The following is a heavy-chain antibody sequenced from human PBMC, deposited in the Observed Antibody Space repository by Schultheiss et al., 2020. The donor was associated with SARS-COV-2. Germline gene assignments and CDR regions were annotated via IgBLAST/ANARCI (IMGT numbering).Heavy chain of an antibody. V-gene: IGHV4-39*02. CDR3: ARRMFYYYGMDV. D-gene: IGHD3-10*02. CDR1: GGSISSSSYY. Sequence: SETLSLTCTVSGGSISSSSYYWGWIRQPPGKGLEWIGSIYHSGSTNYNPSLKSRVTILVDTSKNHLSLNLTSVTAADTAVYFCARRMFYYYGMDVWGQGTTVTVSS. CDR2: IYHSGST. J-gene: IGHJ6*02.